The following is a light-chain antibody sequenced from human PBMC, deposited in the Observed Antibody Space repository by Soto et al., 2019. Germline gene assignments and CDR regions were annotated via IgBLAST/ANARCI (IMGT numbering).Light chain of an antibody. CDR2: GAS. V-gene: IGKV3-20*01. CDR3: QQYGSSPTWT. J-gene: IGKJ1*01. Sequence: MVLTQSAGTLAFSPGERASLSCRSSQSVSSSYLAWYQQKPGQAPRLLIYGASSRATGIPDRFSGSGSGTDFTLTISRLEPEDFAVYYCQQYGSSPTWTFGQGTKVDIK. CDR1: QSVSSSY.